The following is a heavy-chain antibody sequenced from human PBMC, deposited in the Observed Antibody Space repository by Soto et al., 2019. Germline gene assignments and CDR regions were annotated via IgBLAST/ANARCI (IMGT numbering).Heavy chain of an antibody. CDR2: IYYSGST. Sequence: PSETLSLTCTVSGGSISSGGDYWSWIRQHPGKGLEWIGYIYYSGSTYYNPSLKSRVTISVDTSKNQFSLKLSSVTAADTAVYYCARGKNYDILTGYYTSVYFDYWGQGTLVTVSS. CDR3: ARGKNYDILTGYYTSVYFDY. J-gene: IGHJ4*02. V-gene: IGHV4-31*03. D-gene: IGHD3-9*01. CDR1: GGSISSGGDY.